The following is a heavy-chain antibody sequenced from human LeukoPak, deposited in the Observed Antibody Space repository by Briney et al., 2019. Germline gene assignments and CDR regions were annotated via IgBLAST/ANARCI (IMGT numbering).Heavy chain of an antibody. CDR3: AKDHDSSSWDIDY. Sequence: GGSLRLSCAASGFTFSSYAMSWVRQAPGRGLEWVSAISGSGGSTYYADSVKGRFTISRDNSKNTPYLQMNSLRAEDTAVYYCAKDHDSSSWDIDYWGQGTLVTVSS. D-gene: IGHD6-13*01. J-gene: IGHJ4*02. V-gene: IGHV3-23*01. CDR1: GFTFSSYA. CDR2: ISGSGGST.